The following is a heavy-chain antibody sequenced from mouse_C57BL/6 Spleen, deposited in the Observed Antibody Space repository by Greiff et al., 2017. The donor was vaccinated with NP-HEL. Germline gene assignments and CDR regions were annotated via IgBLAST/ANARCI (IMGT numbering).Heavy chain of an antibody. D-gene: IGHD1-1*01. CDR1: GFSLTSYG. CDR2: IWSGGST. Sequence: VQLQQSGPGLVQPSQSLSITCTASGFSLTSYGVHWVRQSPGKGLEWLGVIWSGGSTAYNAAFISRLSISKDNSKSKVFFKMNILQADDTAIDFCACPYGRSYYYAMDYWGQGTSVTVSS. V-gene: IGHV2-2*01. J-gene: IGHJ4*01. CDR3: ACPYGRSYYYAMDY.